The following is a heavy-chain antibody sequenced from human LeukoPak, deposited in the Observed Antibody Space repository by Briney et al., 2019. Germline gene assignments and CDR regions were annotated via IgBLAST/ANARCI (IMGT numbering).Heavy chain of an antibody. CDR2: IYHSGST. CDR1: GGSISSGGYY. V-gene: IGHV4-30-2*01. Sequence: PSETLSLTCTVSGGSISSGGYYWSWIRQPPGKGLEWIGYIYHSGSTYYNPSLKSRVTISVDKSKNQFSLKLSSVTAADTAVYYCARVGGYDDDYYYYYGMDVWGQGTTVTVSS. CDR3: ARVGGYDDDYYYYYGMDV. D-gene: IGHD2-15*01. J-gene: IGHJ6*02.